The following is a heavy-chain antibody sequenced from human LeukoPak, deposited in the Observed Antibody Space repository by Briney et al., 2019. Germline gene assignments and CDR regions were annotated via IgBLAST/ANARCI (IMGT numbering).Heavy chain of an antibody. D-gene: IGHD2-2*03. V-gene: IGHV4-34*01. Sequence: SETLSLTCAVYGGSFSGYYWSWIRQPPGKGLGWIGEINHSGSTNYNPSLKSRVTISVDTSKNQFSLKLSSVTAADTAVYYCARRGGYGYCSSTSCPVDYWGQGTLVTVSS. CDR2: INHSGST. CDR1: GGSFSGYY. J-gene: IGHJ4*02. CDR3: ARRGGYGYCSSTSCPVDY.